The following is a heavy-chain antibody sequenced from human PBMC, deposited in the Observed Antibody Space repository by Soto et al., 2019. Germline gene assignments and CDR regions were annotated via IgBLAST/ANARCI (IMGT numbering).Heavy chain of an antibody. CDR3: ARASYVVVVAAPNDAFDI. J-gene: IGHJ3*02. CDR1: GYTFTSYY. Sequence: GASVKVSCKASGYTFTSYYMHWVRQAPGQGLEWMGIINPSGGSTSYAQKFQGRVTMTRDTSTSTVYMELSSLRSEDTAVYYCARASYVVVVAAPNDAFDIWGQGTMVTVSS. D-gene: IGHD2-15*01. V-gene: IGHV1-46*01. CDR2: INPSGGST.